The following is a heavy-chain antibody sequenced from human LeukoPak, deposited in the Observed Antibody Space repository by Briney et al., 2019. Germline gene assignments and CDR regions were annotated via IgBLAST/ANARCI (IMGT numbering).Heavy chain of an antibody. CDR1: GVSISSYY. D-gene: IGHD6-19*01. Sequence: PSETLSLTCTVSGVSISSYYCSWIRQPPGKGLEWIGYISTSGSTDYSPSPKSRVTISVDRSKNQCSLNLSSVTAADTAAYYCARHDEGSGWYRNYIYLWGRGTLVIVSS. V-gene: IGHV4-4*09. J-gene: IGHJ2*01. CDR3: ARHDEGSGWYRNYIYL. CDR2: ISTSGST.